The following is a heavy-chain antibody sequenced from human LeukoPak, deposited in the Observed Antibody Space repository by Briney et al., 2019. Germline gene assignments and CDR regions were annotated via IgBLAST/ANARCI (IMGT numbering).Heavy chain of an antibody. CDR1: GFTFSNYA. Sequence: GGSLRLSCSASGFTFSNYAMSWVRQAPGKGREWVSGISGSGGSTYYAGSVKGRLNISRDNSQNTLYLQMDSLRAEDTAVYYCAKVGIRISLIVVVFTTADDWYFDLWGRGTLVTVSS. CDR2: ISGSGGST. J-gene: IGHJ2*01. V-gene: IGHV3-23*01. D-gene: IGHD3-22*01. CDR3: AKVGIRISLIVVVFTTADDWYFDL.